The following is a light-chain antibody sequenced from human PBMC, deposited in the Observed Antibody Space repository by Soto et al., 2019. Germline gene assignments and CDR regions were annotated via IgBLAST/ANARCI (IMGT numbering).Light chain of an antibody. V-gene: IGLV1-44*01. Sequence: QSVLTQPPSASGTPGQRVTISCSGSSSNIGSNTVNCYQQLPGTAPKLLIYSNNQRPSGVPDRFSGSKSGTSASQAISGLQSEDEADYYCAAWDDSLNGYVFGTGTKLTVL. J-gene: IGLJ1*01. CDR3: AAWDDSLNGYV. CDR2: SNN. CDR1: SSNIGSNT.